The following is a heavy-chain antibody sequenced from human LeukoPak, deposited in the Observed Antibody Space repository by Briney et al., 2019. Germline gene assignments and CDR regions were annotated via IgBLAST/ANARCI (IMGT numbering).Heavy chain of an antibody. D-gene: IGHD2-2*01. CDR1: GVSISSGGNY. J-gene: IGHJ5*02. CDR2: VYYPGST. V-gene: IGHV4-31*03. Sequence: SETLSLTCSVSGVSISSGGNYWGWLRQLPGKGLEWIAYVYYPGSTYYNPSLKSRVTISVDTSKNQFSLDLTPVTAADTAVYYCARDSSSSWFYTWGQGALVTVSS. CDR3: ARDSSSSWFYT.